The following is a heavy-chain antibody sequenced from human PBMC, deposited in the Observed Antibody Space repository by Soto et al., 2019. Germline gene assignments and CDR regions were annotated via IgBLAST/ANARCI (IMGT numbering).Heavy chain of an antibody. V-gene: IGHV3-33*01. J-gene: IGHJ6*02. Sequence: QVLLVESGGDVVQPGGSLRLSCAAAGFTFSNYGMHWVRQAPGKGLEWVAVIRSDGSDRYYVDSVKGRFTISRDNYKHTVFLKMNSLRAEDTALYYRARVILGDSDSRCCGECNGMAVWGQGTTVIVSS. CDR2: IRSDGSDR. CDR3: ARVILGDSDSRCCGECNGMAV. D-gene: IGHD1-26*01. CDR1: GFTFSNYG.